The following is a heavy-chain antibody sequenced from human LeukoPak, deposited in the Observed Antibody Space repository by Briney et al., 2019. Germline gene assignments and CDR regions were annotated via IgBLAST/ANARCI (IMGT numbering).Heavy chain of an antibody. D-gene: IGHD1-14*01. CDR1: GGSFSGYY. J-gene: IGHJ5*02. CDR2: INHSGST. V-gene: IGHV4-34*01. CDR3: ARLVTGKTNWFDP. Sequence: SETLSLTCAVYGGSFSGYYWSWIRQPPGKGLEWIGEINHSGSTNYNPSLKSRVTISLDTSKNQFSLKLSSVTAADTAVYYCARLVTGKTNWFDPWGQGTLVTVSS.